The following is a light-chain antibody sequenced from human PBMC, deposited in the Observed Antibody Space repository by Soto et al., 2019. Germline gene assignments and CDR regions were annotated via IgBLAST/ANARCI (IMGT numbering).Light chain of an antibody. CDR1: QGISSY. CDR3: QQLRMYPST. J-gene: IGKJ4*01. Sequence: DIQLTQSPSFLSASVGDRVTITCRASQGISSYLAWYQQKPGKAPKLLIYAASTLQSGVPSRFSGSGSGTDFALTITSLQAEDFATYYCQQLRMYPSTFGGGTKVDI. CDR2: AAS. V-gene: IGKV1-9*01.